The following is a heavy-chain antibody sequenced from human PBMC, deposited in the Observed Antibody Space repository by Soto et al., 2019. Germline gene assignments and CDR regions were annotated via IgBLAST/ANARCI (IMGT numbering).Heavy chain of an antibody. J-gene: IGHJ4*02. CDR3: AKGWLEPYPFDY. D-gene: IGHD1-1*01. CDR1: GFTFSSYG. CDR2: ISYDGSNK. Sequence: QVQLVESGGGVVQPGRSLRLSCAASGFTFSSYGMHWVRQAPGKGLEWVAVISYDGSNKYYADSVKGQFTISRDNSKNTLYLQMNSLRAEDTAVYYCAKGWLEPYPFDYWGQGTLVTVSS. V-gene: IGHV3-30*18.